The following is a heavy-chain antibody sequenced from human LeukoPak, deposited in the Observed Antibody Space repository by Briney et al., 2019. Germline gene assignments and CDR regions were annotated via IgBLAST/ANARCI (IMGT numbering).Heavy chain of an antibody. Sequence: SETLSLTCAVYGGSFSGYYWRWIRQPPGKGLEGIGEINHSGSTNYNPSLKSRVTISVDTSKNQFSLKLSSVTAADTAVYYCARDLYYYDSSGYFDAFDIWGQGTMVTVSS. CDR2: INHSGST. J-gene: IGHJ3*02. V-gene: IGHV4-34*01. D-gene: IGHD3-22*01. CDR1: GGSFSGYY. CDR3: ARDLYYYDSSGYFDAFDI.